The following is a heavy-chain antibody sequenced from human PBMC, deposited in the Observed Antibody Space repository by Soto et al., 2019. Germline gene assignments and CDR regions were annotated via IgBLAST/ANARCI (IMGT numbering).Heavy chain of an antibody. CDR1: GYIFTKYW. Sequence: PVESLKISCTGSGYIFTKYWISCLLQMRVKVLEWMGRIDPSASYINYSPSFQGHVTISADKSINTAYLQWSSLRASDTAIYYCARHYICRGGDCYYYGMDVWGQGTTVTVSS. D-gene: IGHD3-16*01. J-gene: IGHJ6*02. CDR3: ARHYICRGGDCYYYGMDV. CDR2: IDPSASYI. V-gene: IGHV5-10-1*01.